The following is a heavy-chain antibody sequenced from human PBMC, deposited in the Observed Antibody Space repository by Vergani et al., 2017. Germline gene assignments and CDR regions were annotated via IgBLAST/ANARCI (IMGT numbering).Heavy chain of an antibody. V-gene: IGHV4-59*11. Sequence: QVQLQESGPGLVKSSETLSLTCSVSFDSIRNLYCNWIRQPPGKGLEWIGSIQYSENTNYNPSLKTRVTISVYTSKNQFSLTLTSVTAADTAVYYCASDTHSGQRADRWGQGILVTVTS. D-gene: IGHD6-19*01. CDR2: IQYSENT. CDR1: FDSIRNLY. J-gene: IGHJ5*02. CDR3: ASDTHSGQRADR.